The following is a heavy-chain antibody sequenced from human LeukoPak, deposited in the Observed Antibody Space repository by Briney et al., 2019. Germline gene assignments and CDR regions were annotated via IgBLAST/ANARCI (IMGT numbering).Heavy chain of an antibody. J-gene: IGHJ4*02. V-gene: IGHV4-30-4*02. D-gene: IGHD5-18*01. CDR2: IYYSGST. CDR1: GGSISSGDYY. Sequence: PSETLSLTCTVSGGSISSGDYYWSWIRQPPGKGLEWIGYIYYSGSTYYNPSLKSRVTISVDTSKNQFSLKLSSVTAADTAVYYCARGASYGFHYFDYWGQGTLVTVSS. CDR3: ARGASYGFHYFDY.